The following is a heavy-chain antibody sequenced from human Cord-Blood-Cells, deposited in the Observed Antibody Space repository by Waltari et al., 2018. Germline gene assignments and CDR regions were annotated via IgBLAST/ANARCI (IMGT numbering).Heavy chain of an antibody. J-gene: IGHJ3*02. CDR2: INPNSGGT. CDR1: GYTFTGYY. CDR3: ARGLRYFDWFPDAFDI. V-gene: IGHV1-2*04. Sequence: QVQLVQSGAEVKKPGASVKVSCKASGYTFTGYYMHWVRQAPGQGLEWMGWINPNSGGTNYAQKFQGWVTMTRDTSISTAYMELSRLRSDDTAVYYCARGLRYFDWFPDAFDIWGQGTMVTVSS. D-gene: IGHD3-9*01.